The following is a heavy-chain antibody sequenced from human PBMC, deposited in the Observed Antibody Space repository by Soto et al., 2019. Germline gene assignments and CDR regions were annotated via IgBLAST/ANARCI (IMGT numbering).Heavy chain of an antibody. CDR2: TNPKSGNT. CDR3: ARTHGDLDY. J-gene: IGHJ4*02. CDR1: GYIFTSYD. D-gene: IGHD4-17*01. Sequence: QVQLVQSGAEVKKPGASVKVSCKASGYIFTSYDINWVRQATGQGLEWMGWTNPKSGNTGYAQKFQGRITMTRDSSISTAYMVLNSLRSADTAIYYCARTHGDLDYWGQGTLVTVSS. V-gene: IGHV1-8*01.